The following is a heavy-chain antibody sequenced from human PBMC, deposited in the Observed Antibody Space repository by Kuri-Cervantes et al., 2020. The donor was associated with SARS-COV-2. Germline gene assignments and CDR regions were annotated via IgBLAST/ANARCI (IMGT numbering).Heavy chain of an antibody. CDR2: IKQDGSEK. CDR3: ARSHKDIVVVPAARGYYYGMDV. J-gene: IGHJ6*02. CDR1: GFTFSSYW. D-gene: IGHD2-2*01. Sequence: GGSLRLSCAASGFTFSSYWMSWVRQAPGKGLEWVANIKQDGSEKYYVDSVKGRFTISRDNAKNSLYLQMNSLRAEDTAVYYCARSHKDIVVVPAARGYYYGMDVWGQGTTVTVSS. V-gene: IGHV3-7*05.